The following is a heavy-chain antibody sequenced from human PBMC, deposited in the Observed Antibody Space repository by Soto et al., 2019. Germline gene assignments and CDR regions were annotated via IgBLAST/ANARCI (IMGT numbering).Heavy chain of an antibody. Sequence: QVQLVQSGAEVKKPGSSVKVSCKASGGTFSSYTISWVRQAPGQGLEWMGRIIPILGIANYAQKFQGRVTITADKSTSTAYMERSSLRSEDTAVYYCAETVTTEGAFDIWGQGTMVTVSS. V-gene: IGHV1-69*02. D-gene: IGHD4-17*01. CDR2: IIPILGIA. CDR1: GGTFSSYT. CDR3: AETVTTEGAFDI. J-gene: IGHJ3*02.